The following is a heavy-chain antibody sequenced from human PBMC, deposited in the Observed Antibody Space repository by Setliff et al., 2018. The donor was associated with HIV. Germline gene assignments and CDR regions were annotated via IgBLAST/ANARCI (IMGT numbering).Heavy chain of an antibody. D-gene: IGHD3-3*01. V-gene: IGHV4-59*08. Sequence: LSLTCTVSGGSIRSYYWSWIRQSPGKGLEWIGYVFYNGDTAYNPSLKSRPTISVDTSKSQFSLKLTSVTAADTAVYYCARQMTIPGVAVTPVDYWGQGALVTVSS. CDR2: VFYNGDT. CDR1: GGSIRSYY. J-gene: IGHJ4*02. CDR3: ARQMTIPGVAVTPVDY.